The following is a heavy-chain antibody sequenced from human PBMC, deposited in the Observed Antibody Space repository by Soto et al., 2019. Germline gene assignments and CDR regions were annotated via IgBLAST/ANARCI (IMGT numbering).Heavy chain of an antibody. J-gene: IGHJ5*02. V-gene: IGHV4-59*01. CDR1: GDSIGTYY. D-gene: IGHD4-17*01. CDR3: ARATTYWFDP. CDR2: INFSDNT. Sequence: SETLSLTCTVSGDSIGTYYWNWIRQSPGKGLEWIGYINFSDNTKYNPSLSGRVTISVDRSKHQVSLKLTSVTAADTALYYCARATTYWFDPWGQGTLVTVSS.